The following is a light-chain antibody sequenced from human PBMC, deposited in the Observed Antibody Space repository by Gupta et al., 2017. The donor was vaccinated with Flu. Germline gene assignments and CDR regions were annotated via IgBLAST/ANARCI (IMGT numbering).Light chain of an antibody. CDR1: QSLLRSDGYNY. Sequence: DIVMTQSPLSLPVTPGEPASISCRSSQSLLRSDGYNYLDWYLQRPGQCPQLLIYSGSIRASAVPDRFSGSGSGTDFILRIMRVEAEAVGVYYCIEVSPEGRIFGPGTKVDIK. J-gene: IGKJ3*01. CDR2: SGS. CDR3: IEVSPEGRI. V-gene: IGKV2-28*01.